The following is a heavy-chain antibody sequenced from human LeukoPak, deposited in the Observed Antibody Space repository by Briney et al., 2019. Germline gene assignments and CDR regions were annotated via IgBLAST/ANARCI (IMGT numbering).Heavy chain of an antibody. CDR2: IYSGGST. Sequence: GGSLRLSCAASGFTVSSNYMSWVRQAPGKGLEWVSVIYSGGSTYCADSVKGRFTISRDNSKNTLYLQMNSLRAEDTAVYYCATTPAGYSSYPTDYWGQGTLVTVSS. V-gene: IGHV3-66*02. CDR1: GFTVSSNY. CDR3: ATTPAGYSSYPTDY. J-gene: IGHJ4*02. D-gene: IGHD6-13*01.